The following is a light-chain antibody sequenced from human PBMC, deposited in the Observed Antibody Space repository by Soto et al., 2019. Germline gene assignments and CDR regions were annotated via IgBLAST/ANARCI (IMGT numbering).Light chain of an antibody. CDR3: SSYRRGSTYV. J-gene: IGLJ1*01. CDR1: SSDVGGYNY. CDR2: DVT. Sequence: QSALAQPASLSGAPGQSITVSCTGTSSDVGGYNYVSWYQRHPGKAPRLMIYDVTNRPSGVSNRFSGSKSGNTASLTISGLQAEDEADYYCSSYRRGSTYVFGTGTKVTV. V-gene: IGLV2-14*01.